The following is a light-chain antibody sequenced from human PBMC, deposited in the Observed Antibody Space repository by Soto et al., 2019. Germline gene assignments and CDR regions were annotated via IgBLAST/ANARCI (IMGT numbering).Light chain of an antibody. V-gene: IGKV3-15*01. J-gene: IGKJ1*01. CDR1: QSVSSN. CDR3: QQYYNWPRT. Sequence: EIVMTQSPATLSVSPGERATLSCRASQSVSSNLAWYQQKPGQAPRLLIYGASTRATGIPARLSGSGSGTEFTLTISGLQSEDFAVYYCQQYYNWPRTFGQGTKVDI. CDR2: GAS.